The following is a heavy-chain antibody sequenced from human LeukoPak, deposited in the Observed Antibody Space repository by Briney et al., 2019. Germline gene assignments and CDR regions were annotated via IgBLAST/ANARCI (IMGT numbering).Heavy chain of an antibody. CDR3: ARDPPEDEWNSLDS. D-gene: IGHD1-7*01. CDR1: GGSVNGYY. V-gene: IGHV4-59*02. J-gene: IGHJ4*02. Sequence: SETLSLTCTVSGGSVNGYYWNWIRQAPGKGLEWIGFIHYSGLTVYSPSLQSRVSMSVDTSRNQFSLDLSSVTAADTALYYCARDPPEDEWNSLDSWGQGILVTVSS. CDR2: IHYSGLT.